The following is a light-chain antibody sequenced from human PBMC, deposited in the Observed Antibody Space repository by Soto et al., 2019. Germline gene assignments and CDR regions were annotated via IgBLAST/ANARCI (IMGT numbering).Light chain of an antibody. J-gene: IGKJ2*01. Sequence: ELVLTQSPGTLSLSPGDSATLSCRDSQSVSNNYLAWYQQKPGQAPRLIIYGAYNRATGIPDTFSGSGSGTEFTLTISSLQSEDFAVYYCQQHHKWPTYTCGQGTKVDIK. CDR2: GAY. V-gene: IGKV3D-15*01. CDR3: QQHHKWPTYT. CDR1: QSVSNN.